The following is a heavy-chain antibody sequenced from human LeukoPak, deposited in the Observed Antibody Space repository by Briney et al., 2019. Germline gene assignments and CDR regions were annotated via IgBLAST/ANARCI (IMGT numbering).Heavy chain of an antibody. Sequence: ASVKVSCKASGYTFSNYGVTWVRQAPGQGLEWMGWISAYNGNTNYAQKLQGRVTMTTDTSTSTAYMELRSLRSDDTAVYYCARDKAAVPAAMSDYWGQGTLVTVSS. CDR2: ISAYNGNT. CDR1: GYTFSNYG. J-gene: IGHJ4*02. D-gene: IGHD2-2*01. V-gene: IGHV1-18*01. CDR3: ARDKAAVPAAMSDY.